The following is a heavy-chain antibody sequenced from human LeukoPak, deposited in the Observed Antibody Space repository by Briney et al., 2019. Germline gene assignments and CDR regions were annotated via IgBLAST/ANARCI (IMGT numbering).Heavy chain of an antibody. V-gene: IGHV3-30*03. CDR3: ARQNYDFPFDF. CDR1: GFSLTNYG. J-gene: IGHJ4*02. Sequence: PGGSLRLSCATSGFSLTNYGMHWVRQAPGKGLEWVAFISYDGSRIYYSDSVEGRFTISRDTSKNTVFLHMNSLRPEDTALYSCARQNYDFPFDFWGRGTLVVVSS. CDR2: ISYDGSRI. D-gene: IGHD3-3*01.